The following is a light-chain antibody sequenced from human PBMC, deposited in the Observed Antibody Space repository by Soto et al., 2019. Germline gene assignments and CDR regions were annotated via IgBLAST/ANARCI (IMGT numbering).Light chain of an antibody. CDR1: QDISNY. Sequence: DIQMTQSPSSLSASVGDRVTITCQASQDISNYLNWYQQKPGKAPKLLIYDASNLETGVPSRFSGSGSGTDFNFTISSLQPEDIATYYCQQYDNLPKTFGQGT. V-gene: IGKV1-33*01. J-gene: IGKJ1*01. CDR3: QQYDNLPKT. CDR2: DAS.